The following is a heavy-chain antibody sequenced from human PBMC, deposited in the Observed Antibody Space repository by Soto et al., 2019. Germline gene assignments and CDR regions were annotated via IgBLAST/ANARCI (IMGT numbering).Heavy chain of an antibody. CDR3: ATRSGGGGAFDI. Sequence: EVQLVESGGGLVLPGGSLRLSCVASTFTFSNYEMNWVRQAPGKGLEWISYISSSGLTTYYADSLKGRLTVSRDNAKNSLYLQMNSLRAEDTSVYYCATRSGGGGAFDIWGQGTMVTVSS. CDR2: ISSSGLTT. V-gene: IGHV3-48*03. CDR1: TFTFSNYE. D-gene: IGHD3-10*01. J-gene: IGHJ3*02.